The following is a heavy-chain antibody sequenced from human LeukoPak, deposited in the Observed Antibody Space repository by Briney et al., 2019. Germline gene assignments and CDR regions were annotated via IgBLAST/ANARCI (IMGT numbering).Heavy chain of an antibody. J-gene: IGHJ4*02. Sequence: SETLSLTCAVYGGSFSGYYWSWIRQPPGKGLEWIGEINHSGSTTYNPSLKSRVTISVDTSKNQFSLKVNSVTAADTAVYYCARGRRELRFDSWGRGTLVTVSS. D-gene: IGHD1-26*01. V-gene: IGHV4-34*01. CDR1: GGSFSGYY. CDR2: INHSGST. CDR3: ARGRRELRFDS.